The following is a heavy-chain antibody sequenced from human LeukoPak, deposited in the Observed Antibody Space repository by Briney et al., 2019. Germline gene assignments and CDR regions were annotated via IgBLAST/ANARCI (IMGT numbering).Heavy chain of an antibody. D-gene: IGHD4-23*01. Sequence: GESLKISCKGSGYSFTSYWIGWVRQMPGKGLEWMGIIYPGDSDTRYSPSFQGQVTISADKSISTAYLQWSSLKASDTAMYYCARGLDYGGSVYYYYGMDVWGQGTTVTVSS. CDR3: ARGLDYGGSVYYYYGMDV. J-gene: IGHJ6*02. CDR2: IYPGDSDT. V-gene: IGHV5-51*01. CDR1: GYSFTSYW.